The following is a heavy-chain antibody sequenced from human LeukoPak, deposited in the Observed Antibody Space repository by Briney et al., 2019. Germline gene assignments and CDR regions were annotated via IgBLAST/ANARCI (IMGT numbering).Heavy chain of an antibody. CDR2: INPNSGFT. V-gene: IGHV1-2*02. Sequence: ASVKVSFKASGYPFTGYYLHWVRQAPGQGLEWMGWINPNSGFTNYAQKFQGRVTMTRDTSISTAFMELSSLTSDDTALYYCAREYCSGDWYSAGFDSWGQGTLVTVSS. CDR3: AREYCSGDWYSAGFDS. J-gene: IGHJ4*02. CDR1: GYPFTGYY. D-gene: IGHD2-21*01.